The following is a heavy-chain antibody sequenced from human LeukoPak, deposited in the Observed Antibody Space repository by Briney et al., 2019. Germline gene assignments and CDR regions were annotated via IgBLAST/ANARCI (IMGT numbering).Heavy chain of an antibody. CDR1: GGSISSYY. Sequence: PSETLSLTCAVSGGSISSYYCSWIRQPPGKGLEWIGYIYTGGSTDYNPSLKSRVTISVDTSKNQFSLRLSSVTAADTAVYYCASSPGGYYFEYYFDYWGLGTLVTVSS. J-gene: IGHJ4*02. CDR3: ASSPGGYYFEYYFDY. D-gene: IGHD2/OR15-2a*01. V-gene: IGHV4-4*09. CDR2: IYTGGST.